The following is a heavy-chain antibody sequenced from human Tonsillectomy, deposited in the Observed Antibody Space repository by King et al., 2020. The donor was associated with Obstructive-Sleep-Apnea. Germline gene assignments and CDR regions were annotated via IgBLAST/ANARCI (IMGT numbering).Heavy chain of an antibody. CDR1: GFTFSDYY. Sequence: AQLVQSGGGLVKPGGSLRLSCAASGFTFSDYYMSWIRQAPGKGLEWVSYISSSGTTIYYADSVKGRFTISRDNAKNSLYLQMNSLRAEDTAVYYCARVMYSGSYYFDYWGQGTLVTVSS. J-gene: IGHJ4*02. D-gene: IGHD1-26*01. CDR3: ARVMYSGSYYFDY. V-gene: IGHV3-11*01. CDR2: ISSSGTTI.